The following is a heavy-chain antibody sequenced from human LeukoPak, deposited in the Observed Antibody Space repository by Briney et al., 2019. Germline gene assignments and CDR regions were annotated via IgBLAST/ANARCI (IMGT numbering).Heavy chain of an antibody. Sequence: PGGSLRLSCAASGFTFSSYAMNWVRQAPGKGLEWVATISASGGSTYYADSVKGRFTISRDNSKNTLYLQMNSLRAEDTAVYYCAKGYSSGWYCFDYWGQGTLVTVSS. J-gene: IGHJ4*02. D-gene: IGHD6-19*01. V-gene: IGHV3-23*01. CDR3: AKGYSSGWYCFDY. CDR1: GFTFSSYA. CDR2: ISASGGST.